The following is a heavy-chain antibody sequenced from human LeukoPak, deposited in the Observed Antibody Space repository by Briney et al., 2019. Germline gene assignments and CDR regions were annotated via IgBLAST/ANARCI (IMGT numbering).Heavy chain of an antibody. CDR2: INHSGST. CDR1: GGSFSGYY. D-gene: IGHD3-3*01. V-gene: IGHV4-34*01. J-gene: IGHJ6*02. CDR3: ARRATELRFLEWPTQYYYYGMDV. Sequence: PSETLSLTCAVYGGSFSGYYWSWIRQPPGKGLEWIGEINHSGSTNYNPSLKSRVTISVDTSKNQFSLKLSSVTAADTAVYYCARRATELRFLEWPTQYYYYGMDVWGQGTTVTVSS.